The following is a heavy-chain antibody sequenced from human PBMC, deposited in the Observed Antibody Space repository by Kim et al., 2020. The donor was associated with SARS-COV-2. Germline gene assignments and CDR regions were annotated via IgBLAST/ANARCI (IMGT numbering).Heavy chain of an antibody. CDR1: GFTFSSYG. Sequence: GGSLRLSCAASGFTFSSYGMHWVRQAPGKGLEWVAVISYDGSNKYYADSVKGRFTISRDNSKNTLYLQMNSLRAEDTAVYYCAKDLGVSITIFGVVIHYYYGMDVWGQGTTVTVSS. J-gene: IGHJ6*02. CDR3: AKDLGVSITIFGVVIHYYYGMDV. D-gene: IGHD3-3*01. CDR2: ISYDGSNK. V-gene: IGHV3-30*18.